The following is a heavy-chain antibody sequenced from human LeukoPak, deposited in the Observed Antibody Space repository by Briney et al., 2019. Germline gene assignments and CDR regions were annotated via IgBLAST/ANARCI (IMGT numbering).Heavy chain of an antibody. J-gene: IGHJ5*02. Sequence: GGSLRLSCVVSGFSFKSYWMSWVRQAPGKGLEWVANIKQDGSEKNYMDSVKGRFTISRDNAKNSLYLQMNSLRAEDTAVYYCVREDDTRVPVHRGDWFDPWGQGTLVTVSS. V-gene: IGHV3-7*01. CDR1: GFSFKSYW. CDR2: IKQDGSEK. D-gene: IGHD2-2*01. CDR3: VREDDTRVPVHRGDWFDP.